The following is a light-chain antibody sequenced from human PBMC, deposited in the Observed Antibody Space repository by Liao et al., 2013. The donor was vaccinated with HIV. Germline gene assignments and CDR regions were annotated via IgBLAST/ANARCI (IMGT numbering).Light chain of an antibody. J-gene: IGLJ3*02. Sequence: SYVLTQPPSVSVAPGKTARITCGGNNIGSKSVHWYQQKPGQAPVLVIYYDSDRPSGIPERFSGSNSDNTATLIISRVEAGDEADYYCQVWDSSGDHPVFGGGTKLTVL. CDR1: NIGSKS. V-gene: IGLV3-21*04. CDR2: YDS. CDR3: QVWDSSGDHPV.